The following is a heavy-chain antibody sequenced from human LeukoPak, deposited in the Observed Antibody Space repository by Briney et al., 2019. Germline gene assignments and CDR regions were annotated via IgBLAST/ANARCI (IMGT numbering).Heavy chain of an antibody. CDR3: ARGEYRTYYYYYMDV. J-gene: IGHJ6*03. D-gene: IGHD5-18*01. CDR2: IYYSGST. V-gene: IGHV4-59*01. Sequence: SETLSLTCTVSGGSISSYYWSWIRQPPGKGLEWIGYIYYSGSTNYNPSLKSRVTISVDTSKNQFSLKLSSVTAADTAVYYCARGEYRTYYYYYMDVWGKGTTVTVSS. CDR1: GGSISSYY.